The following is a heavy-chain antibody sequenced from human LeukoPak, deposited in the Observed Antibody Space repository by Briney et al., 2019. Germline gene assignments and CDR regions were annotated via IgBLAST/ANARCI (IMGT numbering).Heavy chain of an antibody. J-gene: IGHJ4*02. CDR2: INHSGST. CDR1: GGSFSGYY. D-gene: IGHD2-15*01. V-gene: IGHV4-34*01. Sequence: SETLSLTCAVYGGSFSGYYWSWIRQPPGKGLEWIGEINHSGSTNYNPSLRSRVTISLDTSKSQFSLKLSSVTAADTAVYYCARGPFSEPSIVVMVAASPALDYWGQGTLVTVSS. CDR3: ARGPFSEPSIVVMVAASPALDY.